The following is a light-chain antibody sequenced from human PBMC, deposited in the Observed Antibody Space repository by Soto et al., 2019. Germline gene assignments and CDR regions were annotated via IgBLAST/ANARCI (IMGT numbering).Light chain of an antibody. V-gene: IGKV1-5*03. Sequence: DIQMTQSPSTLSASVGDRVTITCRASQSISSWLAWYQQKPGKAPKLLIYKASNLESGVPSWFSGSGSGTEFTLTISSLQPDDFATYYCQQYNTFPWTFGQGTKVEIK. CDR2: KAS. J-gene: IGKJ1*01. CDR3: QQYNTFPWT. CDR1: QSISSW.